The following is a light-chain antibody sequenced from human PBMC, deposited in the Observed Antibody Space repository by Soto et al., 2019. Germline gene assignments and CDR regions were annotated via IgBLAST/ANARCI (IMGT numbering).Light chain of an antibody. V-gene: IGKV1-5*01. J-gene: IGKJ5*01. CDR3: QQYNSYSVT. CDR1: QSISSW. CDR2: DAS. Sequence: DIQVPQSPSTLSASVVDIVTITCRASQSISSWLAWYQQKPGKAPKLLIYDASSLESGVPSRFSGSGSGTEFTLTISSLQPDDFATYYCQQYNSYSVTFGQGTRLEI.